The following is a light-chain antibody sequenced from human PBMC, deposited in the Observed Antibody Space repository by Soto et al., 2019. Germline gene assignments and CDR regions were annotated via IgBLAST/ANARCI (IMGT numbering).Light chain of an antibody. Sequence: QSVLTQPPSVSGAPGQRVTISCTGSSSNIGAGYDVHWYQQLPGTAPKLLIYGNSNRPSGVPDRFSGSKSGTSASLAMTGLRAEDEADYYCQSYDSSLVFGGGTKLTVL. V-gene: IGLV1-40*01. CDR2: GNS. CDR3: QSYDSSLV. CDR1: SSNIGAGYD. J-gene: IGLJ2*01.